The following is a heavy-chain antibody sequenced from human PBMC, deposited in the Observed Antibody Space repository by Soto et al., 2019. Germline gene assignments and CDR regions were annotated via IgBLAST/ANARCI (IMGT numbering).Heavy chain of an antibody. CDR3: VRAAGIAAAGSSQGVL. V-gene: IGHV3-30*04. Sequence: LGGSLRLSCEASGFAIRSNAIHWVRQAPGKGLEWVAVISFEGSYKYYADSVKGRFTVSRDNSKNTVSLQMDSLTGEDSALYYCVRAAGIAAAGSSQGVLWGQGTLVTVSS. CDR1: GFAIRSNA. J-gene: IGHJ4*02. D-gene: IGHD6-13*01. CDR2: ISFEGSYK.